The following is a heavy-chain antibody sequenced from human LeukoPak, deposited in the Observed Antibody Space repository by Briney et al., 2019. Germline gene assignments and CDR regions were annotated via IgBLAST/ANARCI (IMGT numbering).Heavy chain of an antibody. CDR2: INPSGGST. V-gene: IGHV1-46*01. CDR1: GYTFTSYA. D-gene: IGHD5-24*01. CDR3: ARGGDGYNYFYYYYGMDV. J-gene: IGHJ6*02. Sequence: GASVKVSCKASGYTFTSYAMNWVRQAPGQGLEWMGIINPSGGSTSYAQKFQGRVTMTRDTSTSTVYMELSSLRSEDTAVYYCARGGDGYNYFYYYYGMDVWGQGTTVTVSS.